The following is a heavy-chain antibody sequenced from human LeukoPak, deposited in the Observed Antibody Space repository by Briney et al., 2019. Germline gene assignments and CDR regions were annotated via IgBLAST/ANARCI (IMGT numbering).Heavy chain of an antibody. D-gene: IGHD6-19*01. CDR3: GRDLGQWVKVTYLDY. J-gene: IGHJ4*02. CDR1: GFTFSSYW. V-gene: IGHV3-7*01. Sequence: PGGSLRLSCAASGFTFSSYWMSWVRQAPGRGLEWVANIKQDGSEKYYVDSVKGRFTISRDNAKNSLYLQMNSLIAEDTAVYYCGRDLGQWVKVTYLDYWGQETLVTVSS. CDR2: IKQDGSEK.